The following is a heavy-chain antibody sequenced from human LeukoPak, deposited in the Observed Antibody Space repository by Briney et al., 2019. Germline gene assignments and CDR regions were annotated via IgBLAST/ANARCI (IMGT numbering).Heavy chain of an antibody. CDR1: GFTFTNYS. D-gene: IGHD3-3*01. Sequence: VGTLRLSCAPSGFTFTNYSLSWVRQAPRKGLWWVSGITGSGGSTYYADSVKGRFTISRDNSKNTLYLQMNSLRAEDTAIYYCARDERLLSFLKWGQGTLVTVSS. CDR2: ITGSGGST. J-gene: IGHJ4*02. V-gene: IGHV3-23*01. CDR3: ARDERLLSFLK.